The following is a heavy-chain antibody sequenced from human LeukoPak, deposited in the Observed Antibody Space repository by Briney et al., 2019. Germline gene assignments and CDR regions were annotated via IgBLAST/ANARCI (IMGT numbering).Heavy chain of an antibody. D-gene: IGHD3-9*01. CDR1: GYTFTGYY. CDR2: INPNSGGT. CDR3: ARVSDISGAAYFDY. V-gene: IGHV1-2*02. J-gene: IGHJ4*02. Sequence: ASVKVSCKASGYTFTGYYMHWVRQAPGQGLEWMGWINPNSGGTNYAQKFQGRVTMTRDTSISTAYMELSRLRSDDTALYYCARVSDISGAAYFDYWGQGTLVTVSS.